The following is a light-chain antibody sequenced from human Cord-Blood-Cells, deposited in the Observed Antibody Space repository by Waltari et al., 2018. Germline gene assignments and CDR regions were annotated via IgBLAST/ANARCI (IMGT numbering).Light chain of an antibody. CDR2: KDS. J-gene: IGLJ2*01. CDR3: QAWDSSTVV. V-gene: IGLV3-1*01. CDR1: KLGDKY. Sequence: SYELTQPPSVSVSPGQTASITCSGDKLGDKYACWYQQKPGQSPVLVIYKDSKRPSGIPEGFSGSNSGNTATLTISGTQAMYEADYYCQAWDSSTVVFGGGTKLTVL.